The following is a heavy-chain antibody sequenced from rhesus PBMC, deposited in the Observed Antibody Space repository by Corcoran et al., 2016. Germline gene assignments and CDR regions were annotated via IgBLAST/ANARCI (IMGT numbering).Heavy chain of an antibody. CDR3: AIFTNDFDY. CDR2: INGNSGRT. J-gene: IGHJ4*01. V-gene: IGHV4-80*01. CDR1: GASISSYW. Sequence: QVQLQESGPGLVKPSETLSLTCTVSGASISSYWWSWICQPPGKGLGWIGEINGNSGRTTYNPSRKSRVTISRDTSKNQFSLKLSSVTAADTAVYYCAIFTNDFDYWGQGVLVTVSS.